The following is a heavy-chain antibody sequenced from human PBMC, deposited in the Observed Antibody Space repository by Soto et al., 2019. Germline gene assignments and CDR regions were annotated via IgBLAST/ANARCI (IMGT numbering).Heavy chain of an antibody. CDR2: IYYSGST. D-gene: IGHD5-18*01. CDR1: GGSISSGDYY. Sequence: SETLSLTCTVSGGSISSGDYYWSWIRQPPGKGLEWIGYIYYSGSTYYNPSLKSRVTTSVDTSKNQFSLKLSSVTAADSAVYYCARAGIYSYGTAFDYWGQGTLVTVSS. V-gene: IGHV4-30-4*01. CDR3: ARAGIYSYGTAFDY. J-gene: IGHJ4*02.